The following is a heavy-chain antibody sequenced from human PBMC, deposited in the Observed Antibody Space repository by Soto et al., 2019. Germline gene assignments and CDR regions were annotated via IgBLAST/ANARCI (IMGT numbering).Heavy chain of an antibody. CDR3: VVRGAYYFDR. J-gene: IGHJ4*02. CDR2: ISWNSGSI. V-gene: IGHV3-9*01. CDR1: GFTFDDYA. D-gene: IGHD3-10*01. Sequence: EVQLVESGGGLVQPGRSLRLSCAASGFTFDDYAMHWVRQAPGKGLEWVSGISWNSGSIGYADSVKGRFTISRDNAKNSLSLQMNSLRAEDTAFYYCVVRGAYYFDRWGQGTLVTVSS.